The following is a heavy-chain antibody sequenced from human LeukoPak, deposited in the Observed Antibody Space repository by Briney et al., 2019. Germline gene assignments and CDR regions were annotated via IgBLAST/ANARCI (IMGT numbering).Heavy chain of an antibody. D-gene: IGHD6-13*01. Sequence: ASVKVSCKASGYTFTNYGLNWVRQAPGQGLEWMGWISAYSGDTKYRQNFQGRVTMTTDTSTSTAFMELRSLRSDDTAVYYCARDRGIAAAGPDYWGQGTLVTVSS. CDR3: ARDRGIAAAGPDY. V-gene: IGHV1-18*01. J-gene: IGHJ4*02. CDR1: GYTFTNYG. CDR2: ISAYSGDT.